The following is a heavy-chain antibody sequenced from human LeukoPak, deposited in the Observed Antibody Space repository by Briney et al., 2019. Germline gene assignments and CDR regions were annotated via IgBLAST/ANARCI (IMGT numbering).Heavy chain of an antibody. D-gene: IGHD6-6*01. J-gene: IGHJ4*02. Sequence: GESLRLSCAASGFTFSRSWMSWVRQAPGKGLEWVANIKEDGSEEYYADSMKGRFTISRDNTKNSVYLQMNSLRDEDTAVYYCARVIAARPGDYFDYWGQGILVIVSS. CDR3: ARVIAARPGDYFDY. CDR1: GFTFSRSW. V-gene: IGHV3-7*01. CDR2: IKEDGSEE.